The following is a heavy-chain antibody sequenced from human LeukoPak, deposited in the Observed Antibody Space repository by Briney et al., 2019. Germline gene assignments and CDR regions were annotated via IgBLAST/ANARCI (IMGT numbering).Heavy chain of an antibody. D-gene: IGHD5-18*01. CDR3: ARRGYSYGQTAYFDY. CDR2: INHSGST. Sequence: SETLSLTCAVYGGSFSGYYWSWIRQPPGKGLEWIGEINHSGSTNYNPSLKSRVTISVDTSKNQFSLKLSSVTAADTAVYYCARRGYSYGQTAYFDYWSQGTLVTVSS. CDR1: GGSFSGYY. V-gene: IGHV4-34*01. J-gene: IGHJ4*02.